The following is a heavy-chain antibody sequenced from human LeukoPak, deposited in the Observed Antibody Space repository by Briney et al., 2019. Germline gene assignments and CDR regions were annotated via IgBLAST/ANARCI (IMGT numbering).Heavy chain of an antibody. V-gene: IGHV4-34*01. CDR3: ARRLPGRPASRRQFDY. Sequence: GSLRLSCAASGFTFSSYAMSWIRQPPGKGLEWIGEINHSGSTNYNPSLKSRVAISVDTSKNQFSLKLSSVTAADTAVYYCARRLPGRPASRRQFDYWGQGTLVTVSS. CDR2: INHSGST. J-gene: IGHJ4*02. CDR1: GFTFSSYA. D-gene: IGHD1-1*01.